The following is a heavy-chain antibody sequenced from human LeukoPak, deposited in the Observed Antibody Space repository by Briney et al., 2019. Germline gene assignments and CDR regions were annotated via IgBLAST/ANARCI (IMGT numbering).Heavy chain of an antibody. CDR1: GGSFSGYY. V-gene: IGHV4-59*01. CDR3: ARTGFGRDYYGMDV. D-gene: IGHD3-16*01. Sequence: SETLSLICAVYGGSFSGYYWSWIRQPPGKGLEWIGYIYYSGSTNYNPSLKSRVTISVDTSKNQFSLKLSSVTAADTAVYFCARTGFGRDYYGMDVWGQGTTVTVSS. J-gene: IGHJ6*02. CDR2: IYYSGST.